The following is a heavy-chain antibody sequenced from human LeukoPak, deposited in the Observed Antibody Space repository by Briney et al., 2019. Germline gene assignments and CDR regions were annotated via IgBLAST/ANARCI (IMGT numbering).Heavy chain of an antibody. CDR1: GYSFTGYY. V-gene: IGHV1-2*02. J-gene: IGHJ6*02. Sequence: ASVKVPCKASGYSFTGYYLQWVRQAPGQGLEWMGWINPDSGGTNSAQKFQGRVTMTRDTSISTAYMELSSLRSDDTAVYYCARDHCTSINCYEYKYYGMDVWGQGTTVTVSS. CDR2: INPDSGGT. D-gene: IGHD2-2*01. CDR3: ARDHCTSINCYEYKYYGMDV.